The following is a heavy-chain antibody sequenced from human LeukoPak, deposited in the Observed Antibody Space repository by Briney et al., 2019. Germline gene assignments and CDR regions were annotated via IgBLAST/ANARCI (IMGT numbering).Heavy chain of an antibody. J-gene: IGHJ4*02. V-gene: IGHV3-30*18. CDR3: AKEDGGPDILTGYPLTDY. CDR2: ISYDGSNK. CDR1: GFTFSSYG. D-gene: IGHD3-9*01. Sequence: SGRSLRLSCAASGFTFSSYGMPWVRQAPGKGLEWVAVISYDGSNKYYADSVKGRFTISRDNSKNTLYLQMNSLRAEDTAVYYCAKEDGGPDILTGYPLTDYWGQGTLVTVSS.